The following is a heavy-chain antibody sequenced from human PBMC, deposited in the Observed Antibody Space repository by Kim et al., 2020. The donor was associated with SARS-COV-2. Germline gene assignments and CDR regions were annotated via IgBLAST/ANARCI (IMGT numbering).Heavy chain of an antibody. CDR3: ARDYYDSSGYYYDDFA. V-gene: IGHV3-30*07. Sequence: SVKGRFTISRDNSKNTLYLQMNSLRAEDTAVYYCARDYYDSSGYYYDDFAWGQGTLVTVSS. J-gene: IGHJ5*02. D-gene: IGHD3-22*01.